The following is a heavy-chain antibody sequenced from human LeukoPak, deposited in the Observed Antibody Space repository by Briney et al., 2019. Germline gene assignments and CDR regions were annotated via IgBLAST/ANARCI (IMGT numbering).Heavy chain of an antibody. CDR1: GFTFSNFG. CDR2: ISYDVNYN. V-gene: IGHV3-30*18. Sequence: GGSLRLSCAASGFTFSNFGMHWVRQAPGKGLEWVAIISYDVNYNYYADSVKGRFTISRDNPKNTLYLQMNSLRAEDTAVYYCAKGIAAAGAHYYYGMDVWGQGTTVTVSS. J-gene: IGHJ6*02. CDR3: AKGIAAAGAHYYYGMDV. D-gene: IGHD6-13*01.